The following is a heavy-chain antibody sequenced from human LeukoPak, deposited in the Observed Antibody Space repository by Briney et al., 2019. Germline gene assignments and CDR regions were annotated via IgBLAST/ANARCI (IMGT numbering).Heavy chain of an antibody. D-gene: IGHD5-24*01. CDR2: IHPNSGGT. J-gene: IGHJ4*02. V-gene: IGHV1-2*02. CDR3: ASTSHRDGYNEPYYFDY. CDR1: GYTFSDYY. Sequence: ASVTVSCKASGYTFSDYYIHWVRQAPGQGLEWMGWIHPNSGGTNYLQKFHGRVTMTRDTSISTAYMELASLRSDDKAVYYCASTSHRDGYNEPYYFDYWGQGTLVTVSS.